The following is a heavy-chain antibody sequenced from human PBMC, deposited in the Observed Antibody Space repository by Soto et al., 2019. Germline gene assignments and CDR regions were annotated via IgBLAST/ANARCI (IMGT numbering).Heavy chain of an antibody. CDR3: ARGWGNFDQ. J-gene: IGHJ4*02. CDR1: GFSLRGYW. V-gene: IGHV3-7*04. Sequence: EVQLVESGGGLVQPGGSLRLTCAASGFSLRGYWMSWVRQAPGKGLEWVANIKQDGSDKRYVDSVKGRFTISRDNTENSRYKKMHSLRAEDTAVYYCARGWGNFDQWGQGTLVTVSS. D-gene: IGHD7-27*01. CDR2: IKQDGSDK.